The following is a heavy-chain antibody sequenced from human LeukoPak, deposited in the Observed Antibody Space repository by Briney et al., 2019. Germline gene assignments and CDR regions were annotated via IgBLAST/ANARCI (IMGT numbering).Heavy chain of an antibody. Sequence: ASVKVSCKASGYTFTSYGISWVRQAPGQGLEWMGWISAYNGNTNYAQKLQGRVTMTTDTSTSTAYMELRSLRSDDTAVYYCARDSSGYYEYYWYFDLWGRGTLVTVSS. CDR1: GYTFTSYG. CDR2: ISAYNGNT. D-gene: IGHD3-22*01. CDR3: ARDSSGYYEYYWYFDL. J-gene: IGHJ2*01. V-gene: IGHV1-18*01.